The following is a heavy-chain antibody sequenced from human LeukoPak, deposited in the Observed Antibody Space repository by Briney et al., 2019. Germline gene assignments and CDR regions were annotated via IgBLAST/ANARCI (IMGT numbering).Heavy chain of an antibody. CDR3: ARGLRITMVRASTPFDY. Sequence: GGSLSLSCAASGFTFSSYWMSWVRQAPGKGLEWVANIKQDGSEKYYVDSVKGRFTISRDNAKNSLYLQMNSLRAEDTAVYYCARGLRITMVRASTPFDYWGQGTLVTVSS. CDR2: IKQDGSEK. V-gene: IGHV3-7*01. D-gene: IGHD3-10*01. CDR1: GFTFSSYW. J-gene: IGHJ4*02.